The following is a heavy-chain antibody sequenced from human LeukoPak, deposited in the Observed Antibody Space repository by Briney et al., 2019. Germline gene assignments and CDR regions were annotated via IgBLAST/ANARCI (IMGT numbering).Heavy chain of an antibody. D-gene: IGHD3-16*02. J-gene: IGHJ6*03. CDR3: ARALKGDYVWGSYRAYYYYYMDV. CDR1: GYTFTSYG. V-gene: IGHV1-18*01. CDR2: ISAYNGNT. Sequence: ASVKVSCKASGYTFTSYGISWVRQAPGQGLEWMGWISAYNGNTNYAQKLQGRVTMTTDTSTSTAYMELRSLRSDDTAVYYCARALKGDYVWGSYRAYYYYYMDVWGKGTTVTVSS.